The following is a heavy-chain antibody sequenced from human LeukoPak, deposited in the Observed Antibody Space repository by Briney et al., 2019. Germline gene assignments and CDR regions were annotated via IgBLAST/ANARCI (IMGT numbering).Heavy chain of an antibody. Sequence: GGSLRLYCVASGLTFSSYVMHWVRQAPGKGLEWVTIISYDGSNKYYADSVKGRFNICRDNSKNTLYLQMNNLRPEDTAVYYCAKDHDLSCSGGNCYSRILSAFDIWGQGTMVTVSS. CDR1: GLTFSSYV. D-gene: IGHD2-15*01. CDR3: AKDHDLSCSGGNCYSRILSAFDI. J-gene: IGHJ3*02. CDR2: ISYDGSNK. V-gene: IGHV3-30*18.